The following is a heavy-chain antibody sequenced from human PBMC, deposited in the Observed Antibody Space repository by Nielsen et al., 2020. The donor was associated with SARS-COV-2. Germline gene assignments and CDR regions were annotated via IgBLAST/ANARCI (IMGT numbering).Heavy chain of an antibody. CDR2: INTNTGNP. CDR1: GYTFTSYA. J-gene: IGHJ6*02. CDR3: ARNLLRFHLYYYYGMDV. V-gene: IGHV7-4-1*02. D-gene: IGHD3-3*01. Sequence: ASVKVSCKASGYTFTSYAMNWVRQAPGQGLEWTGWINTNTGNPTYAQGFTGRFVFSLDTSVSTAYLQISSLKAEDTAVYYCARNLLRFHLYYYYGMDVWGQGTTVTVSS.